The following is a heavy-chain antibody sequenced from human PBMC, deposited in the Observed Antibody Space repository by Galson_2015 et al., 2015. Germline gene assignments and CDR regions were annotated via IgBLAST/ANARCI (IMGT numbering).Heavy chain of an antibody. Sequence: LVKPTQTLTLTCTFSGFSLSTSEVGVGWIRQPPGKALEWLALIYWNDDKRYSPSLKSRLTITKDTSKNQVVLTMTNMDPVDTATYYCAHRRGGYDLEYNWFDPWGQGTLVTVSS. CDR1: GFSLSTSEVG. J-gene: IGHJ5*02. V-gene: IGHV2-5*01. CDR3: AHRRGGYDLEYNWFDP. D-gene: IGHD5-12*01. CDR2: IYWNDDK.